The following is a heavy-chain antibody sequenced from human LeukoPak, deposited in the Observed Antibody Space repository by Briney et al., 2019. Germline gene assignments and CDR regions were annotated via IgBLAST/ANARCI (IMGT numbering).Heavy chain of an antibody. D-gene: IGHD6-13*01. CDR1: GGTFSSYA. Sequence: SVKVSCKASGGTFSSYAISWVRQAPGQGLEWMGGIIPIFGTANYAQKFQGRVTITADKSTSTAYMELRSLRSDDTAVYYCARSSSSSWGMFDYWGQGTLVTVSS. CDR3: ARSSSSSWGMFDY. V-gene: IGHV1-69*06. CDR2: IIPIFGTA. J-gene: IGHJ4*02.